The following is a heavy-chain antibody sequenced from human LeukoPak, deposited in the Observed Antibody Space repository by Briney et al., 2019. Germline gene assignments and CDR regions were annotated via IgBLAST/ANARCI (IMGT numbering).Heavy chain of an antibody. D-gene: IGHD2-2*01. CDR2: ISYDGSNK. CDR1: GFTFSSYA. CDR3: AREHIVVVPAAEYNWFDP. J-gene: IGHJ5*02. V-gene: IGHV3-30-3*01. Sequence: PGRSLRLSCAASGFTFSSYAMHWVRQAPGKGLEWVAVISYDGSNKYYADSVKGRFTISRDNSKNTLYLQMNSLRAEDTAVYYCAREHIVVVPAAEYNWFDPWGQGTLVTVSS.